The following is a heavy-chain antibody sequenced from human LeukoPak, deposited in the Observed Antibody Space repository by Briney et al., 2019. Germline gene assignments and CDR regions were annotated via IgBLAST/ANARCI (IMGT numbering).Heavy chain of an antibody. CDR1: GYTFTSYD. V-gene: IGHV1-46*01. J-gene: IGHJ3*02. CDR2: INPSGGST. CDR3: ARDNDAFDI. Sequence: GASVKVSCKASGYTFTSYDINWVRQAPGQGLEWMGVINPSGGSTSYAQKFQGRVTMTRDMSTSTVYMELSSLRSEDTAVYYCARDNDAFDIWGQGTMVTVSS.